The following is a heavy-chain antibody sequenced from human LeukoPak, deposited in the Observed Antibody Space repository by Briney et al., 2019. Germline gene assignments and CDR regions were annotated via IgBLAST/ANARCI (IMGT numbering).Heavy chain of an antibody. V-gene: IGHV4-34*01. CDR2: INHSGST. D-gene: IGHD3-22*01. Sequence: PSETLSLTCAVYGGSFSGYYWSWIRRPPGKGLEWIGEINHSGSTNYNPSLKSRVTISVDTSKNQFSLKLSSVTAADTAVYYCARSKAYYYGSSGYYYFDYWGQGTLVTVSS. J-gene: IGHJ4*02. CDR3: ARSKAYYYGSSGYYYFDY. CDR1: GGSFSGYY.